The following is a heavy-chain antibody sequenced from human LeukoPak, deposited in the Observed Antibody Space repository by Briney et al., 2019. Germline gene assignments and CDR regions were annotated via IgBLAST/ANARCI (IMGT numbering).Heavy chain of an antibody. J-gene: IGHJ4*02. Sequence: PSETLSLTCVVSGGSISSSNWWSWVRQPPGKGLEWIGEIYHSGSTNYNPSLKSRDTISVDKSKNQFSLMLSSVTAADTAVYYCVREDIVVVPAANYWGQGTLVTVSS. CDR1: GGSISSSNW. CDR2: IYHSGST. CDR3: VREDIVVVPAANY. D-gene: IGHD2-2*01. V-gene: IGHV4-4*02.